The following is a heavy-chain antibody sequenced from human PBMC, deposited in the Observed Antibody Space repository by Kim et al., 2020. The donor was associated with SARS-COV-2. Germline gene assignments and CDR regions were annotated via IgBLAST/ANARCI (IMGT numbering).Heavy chain of an antibody. CDR2: ISYDGSNK. V-gene: IGHV3-30-3*01. Sequence: GGSLRLSCAASGFTFSSYAMHWVRQAPGKGLEWVAVISYDGSNKYYADSVKGRFTISRDNSKNTLYLQMNSLRAEDTAVYYCARAEGSGTNSPHFDYWGQGTLVTVSS. D-gene: IGHD1-26*01. J-gene: IGHJ4*02. CDR3: ARAEGSGTNSPHFDY. CDR1: GFTFSSYA.